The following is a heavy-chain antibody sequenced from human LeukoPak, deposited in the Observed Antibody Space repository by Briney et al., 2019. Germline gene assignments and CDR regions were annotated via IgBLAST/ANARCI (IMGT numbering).Heavy chain of an antibody. CDR1: GGSFSDYH. CDR2: INHSGNT. Sequence: SETLSLTCAVYGGSFSDYHWSWIRQPPGKGLEWIGEINHSGNTIYNPSLKSRVTISVDTSKNQFSLRLSSVTAADTTVYYCARGLRRYSKAFPSYYWGQETLVTVSS. J-gene: IGHJ4*02. D-gene: IGHD5-18*01. V-gene: IGHV4-34*01. CDR3: ARGLRRYSKAFPSYY.